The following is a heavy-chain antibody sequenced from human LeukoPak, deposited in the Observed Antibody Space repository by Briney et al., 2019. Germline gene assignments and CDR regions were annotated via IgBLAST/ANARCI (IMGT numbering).Heavy chain of an antibody. CDR3: ASDKKERYGEGCYYYYMDV. Sequence: SVKVSCKASGGTFSSYAISWVRQAPGQGLEWMGRIIPIFGTANYAQKFQGRVTITTDESTSTAYMELSSLRSEDTAVYYCASDKKERYGEGCYYYYMDVWGKGTTVTVSS. CDR2: IIPIFGTA. J-gene: IGHJ6*03. V-gene: IGHV1-69*05. D-gene: IGHD4-17*01. CDR1: GGTFSSYA.